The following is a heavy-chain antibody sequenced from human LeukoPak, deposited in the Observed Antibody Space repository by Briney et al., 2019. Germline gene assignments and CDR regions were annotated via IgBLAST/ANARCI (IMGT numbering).Heavy chain of an antibody. D-gene: IGHD1-26*01. J-gene: IGHJ4*02. Sequence: ASVKVSCKASGGTFSSYAISWVRQAPGQGLEWMGGIIPIFGTANYAQKFQGRVTITADESTSTAYMELSSLRSEDTAVHYCARDGSGSYPIAYWGQGTLVTVSS. CDR2: IIPIFGTA. CDR3: ARDGSGSYPIAY. CDR1: GGTFSSYA. V-gene: IGHV1-69*13.